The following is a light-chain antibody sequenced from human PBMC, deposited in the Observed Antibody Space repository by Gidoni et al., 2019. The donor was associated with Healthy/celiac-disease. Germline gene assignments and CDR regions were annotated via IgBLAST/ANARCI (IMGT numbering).Light chain of an antibody. V-gene: IGKV1-39*01. CDR2: AAS. CDR1: QSISSY. Sequence: DVKMTQSPSSLSASVGDRFTITCRASQSISSYVNWYQQKPGKAPKLLIYAASSLKSGVPSRFSGSGSGTDFTLSISSLQPEDFATYYCQQSYSSPWTFGQGTKVEIK. CDR3: QQSYSSPWT. J-gene: IGKJ1*01.